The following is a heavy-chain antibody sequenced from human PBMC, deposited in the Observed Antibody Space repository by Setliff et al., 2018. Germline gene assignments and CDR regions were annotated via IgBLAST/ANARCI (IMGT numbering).Heavy chain of an antibody. CDR1: NGSLSSYY. D-gene: IGHD3-3*01. Sequence: SETLSLTCTVSNGSLSSYYWSWIRQSPGKGLEWIGYIYHGGATKYNPSLQSRVTTSLDTSKSQFFLKLNSVTAADTAVYYCARMSGFLYMDVWGKGTPVTVSS. CDR3: ARMSGFLYMDV. CDR2: IYHGGAT. J-gene: IGHJ6*03. V-gene: IGHV4-59*08.